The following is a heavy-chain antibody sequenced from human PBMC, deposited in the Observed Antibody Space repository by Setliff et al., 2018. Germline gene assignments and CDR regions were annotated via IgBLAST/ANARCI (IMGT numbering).Heavy chain of an antibody. Sequence: GESLTISCKGSGYTFTNYWIAWVRQMPGKGLEYMGIIYPADSDTTYSPSFQGQVTISADKSINTAYLQWSSLKASDTAIYYCARVGPLTDDAFDIWGQGTMVTV. V-gene: IGHV5-51*01. D-gene: IGHD1-26*01. J-gene: IGHJ3*02. CDR2: IYPADSDT. CDR3: ARVGPLTDDAFDI. CDR1: GYTFTNYW.